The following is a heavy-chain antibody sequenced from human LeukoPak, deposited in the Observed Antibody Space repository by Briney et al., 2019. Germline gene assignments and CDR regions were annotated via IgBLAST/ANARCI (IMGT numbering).Heavy chain of an antibody. J-gene: IGHJ4*02. CDR1: GYTFSDFY. CDR2: IKVSGGRT. V-gene: IGHV1-46*01. Sequence: ASVKVSCKASGYTFSDFYVHWVRQAPGQGLEWMGIIKVSGGRTEYAQKFQGRVTMTRDMSTSTVYMELNSLRSEDTVVYYCAREPPESYYFDYWGQGTLVTVSS. CDR3: AREPPESYYFDY.